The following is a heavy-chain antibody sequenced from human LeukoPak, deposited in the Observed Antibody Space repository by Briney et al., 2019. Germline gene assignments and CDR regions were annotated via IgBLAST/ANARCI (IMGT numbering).Heavy chain of an antibody. D-gene: IGHD1-26*01. CDR1: GGSISSSSHS. V-gene: IGHV4-39*01. CDR3: VRQGYSGSSDYFDY. J-gene: IGHJ4*02. CDR2: IYYSGST. Sequence: PSETLSLTCTVSGGSISSSSHSWGWIRQPPGKGLEWIGSIYYSGSTYYNPSLKSRVTISIDTSKNQFSLKLSSVTAADTSVYYCVRQGYSGSSDYFDYWGQGTLVTVSS.